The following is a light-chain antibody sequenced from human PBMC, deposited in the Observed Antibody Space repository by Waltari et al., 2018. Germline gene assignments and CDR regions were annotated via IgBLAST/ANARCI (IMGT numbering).Light chain of an antibody. Sequence: QSALTQPASVSGSPGQSITISCTGTSSAVGAYDYVSWYQQYPGKAPKLIIYDVSSRPSGVSDRFSGSKSGNTASLTISGLLAEDEADYYCSSYTSTSTLVVFGGGTQLTVL. CDR3: SSYTSTSTLVV. CDR1: SSAVGAYDY. CDR2: DVS. J-gene: IGLJ2*01. V-gene: IGLV2-14*01.